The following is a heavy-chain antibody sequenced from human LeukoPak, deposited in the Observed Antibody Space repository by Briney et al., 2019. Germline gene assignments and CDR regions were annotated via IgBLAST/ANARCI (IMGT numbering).Heavy chain of an antibody. CDR1: GGSISSGDYY. D-gene: IGHD5-12*01. CDR2: IYYSGST. CDR3: ARELFGYNDYGQGAY. Sequence: SETLSLTCTVSGGSISSGDYYWSWIRQPPGKGLEWIGYIYYSGSTYYNPSLKSRVTISVDTSKNQFSLRLSSVTAADTAVYYCARELFGYNDYGQGAYWGQGTLVTVSS. J-gene: IGHJ4*02. V-gene: IGHV4-30-4*01.